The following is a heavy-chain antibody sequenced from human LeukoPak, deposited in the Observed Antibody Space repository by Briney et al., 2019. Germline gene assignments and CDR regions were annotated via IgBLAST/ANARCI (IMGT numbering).Heavy chain of an antibody. Sequence: PGGSLRLPCAASGFTFSSYWMHWVRQAPGKGLVWVSRINSDGSSTSYADSVRGRFTISRDNAKNTLYLQMNSLRAEDTAVYYCARGHCSSTSCPSDPQYYYYYMDVWGKGTTVTVSS. V-gene: IGHV3-74*01. CDR3: ARGHCSSTSCPSDPQYYYYYMDV. CDR2: INSDGSST. CDR1: GFTFSSYW. J-gene: IGHJ6*03. D-gene: IGHD2-2*01.